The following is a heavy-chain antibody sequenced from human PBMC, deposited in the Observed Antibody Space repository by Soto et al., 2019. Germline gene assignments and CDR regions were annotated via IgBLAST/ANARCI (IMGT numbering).Heavy chain of an antibody. V-gene: IGHV3-66*01. Sequence: GGSLRLSCAASGFTVSSNYMSWVRQAPGKGLEWVSVIYSGGSTYYADSVKGRFTISRDNSKNTLYRQMNSLRAEDTAVYCCARALWFGRRIEYYFDYWGQGTMVTVSS. CDR2: IYSGGST. CDR1: GFTVSSNY. D-gene: IGHD3-10*01. J-gene: IGHJ4*02. CDR3: ARALWFGRRIEYYFDY.